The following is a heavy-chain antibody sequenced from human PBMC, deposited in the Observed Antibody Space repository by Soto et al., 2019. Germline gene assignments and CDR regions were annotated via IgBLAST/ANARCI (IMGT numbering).Heavy chain of an antibody. CDR1: GITFSAFA. CDR3: VRDYNDGSGRFDY. J-gene: IGHJ4*02. V-gene: IGHV3-30-3*01. CDR2: ISYDASAS. Sequence: QVQLVESGGGVVQPGTSLRLSCAASGITFSAFAMHWVRQAPGKGLEWVARISYDASASPNADSVKGRFTISSDNSRSTLYLQMNSLRTEDTALYYCVRDYNDGSGRFDYWGQGALVTVSS. D-gene: IGHD3-22*01.